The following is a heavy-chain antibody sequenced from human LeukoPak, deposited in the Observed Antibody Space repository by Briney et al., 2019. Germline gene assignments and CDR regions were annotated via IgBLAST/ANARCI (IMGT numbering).Heavy chain of an antibody. CDR3: GRDYYDSSGSPGRLDY. V-gene: IGHV3-30*16. D-gene: IGHD3-22*01. CDR2: ISYEGSNQ. J-gene: IGHJ4*02. Sequence: GRSLRLSCAASGFPFSSYAMHWGRQAPGKGLGGVAVISYEGSNQYYANSVKGRIPISRDNSKNTLYLQRNSLKAEDTAVFYCGRDYYDSSGSPGRLDYWGQGTLVTVSS. CDR1: GFPFSSYA.